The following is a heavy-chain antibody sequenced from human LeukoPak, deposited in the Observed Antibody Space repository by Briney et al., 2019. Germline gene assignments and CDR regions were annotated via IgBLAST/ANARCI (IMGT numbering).Heavy chain of an antibody. J-gene: IGHJ6*02. CDR1: GFTVSSNY. D-gene: IGHD3-9*01. CDR3: ASGVYYDILTGYSFYGMDV. CDR2: IYSGGST. V-gene: IGHV3-66*01. Sequence: VGSLRLSCAASGFTVSSNYMSWVRQAPGKGLEWVSVIYSGGSTYYADSVKGRFTISRDNSKNTLYLQMNSLRAEDTAVYYCASGVYYDILTGYSFYGMDVWGQGTTVTVSS.